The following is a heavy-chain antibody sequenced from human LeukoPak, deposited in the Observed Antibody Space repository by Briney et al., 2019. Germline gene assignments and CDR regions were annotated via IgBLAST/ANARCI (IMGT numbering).Heavy chain of an antibody. J-gene: IGHJ3*02. CDR2: INHSGST. D-gene: IGHD3-3*01. CDR3: ARRGYDFWSGSKDAFDI. V-gene: IGHV4-34*01. CDR1: GGSLSGYY. Sequence: PSETLSLTCAVYGGSLSGYYWSWIRQPPGKGLEWIGEINHSGSTNYNPSLKSRVTISVDTSKDQFSLKLSSVTAADTAVYYCARRGYDFWSGSKDAFDIWGQGTIVTVSS.